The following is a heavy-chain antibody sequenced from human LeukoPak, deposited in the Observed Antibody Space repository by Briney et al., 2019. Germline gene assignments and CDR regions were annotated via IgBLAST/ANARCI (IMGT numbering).Heavy chain of an antibody. CDR3: ATDEKGGYNNR. J-gene: IGHJ4*02. CDR2: INPNSGGT. V-gene: IGHV1-2*06. CDR1: GYTFTGYY. Sequence: ASVKVSCKASGYTFTGYYMHWMRQAPGQGLEWMGRINPNSGGTNYAQKFQGSVTMTTDTSISTAYIELSRLRSADTPASSCATDEKGGYNNRWGEGTLVTVSS. D-gene: IGHD5-24*01.